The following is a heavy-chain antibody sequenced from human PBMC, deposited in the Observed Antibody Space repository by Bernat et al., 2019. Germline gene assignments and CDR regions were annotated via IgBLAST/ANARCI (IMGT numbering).Heavy chain of an antibody. Sequence: QVQLVESGGGVVQPGGSLRLSCAASGFTFTSYGMHWIRQAPGKGLEWVAFVRYDGSNKYYADSVKGRFTISKDNSKNTLYLQMNSLRAEDTAVYYCAKDESGMVATHWGQGTLVTVSS. CDR2: VRYDGSNK. V-gene: IGHV3-30*02. CDR1: GFTFTSYG. CDR3: AKDESGMVATH. J-gene: IGHJ4*02. D-gene: IGHD5-12*01.